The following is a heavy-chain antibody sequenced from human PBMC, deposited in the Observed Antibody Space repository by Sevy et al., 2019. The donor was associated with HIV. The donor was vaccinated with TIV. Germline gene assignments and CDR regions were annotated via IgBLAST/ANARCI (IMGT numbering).Heavy chain of an antibody. D-gene: IGHD1-26*01. CDR1: GFTFSDYY. CDR3: ARDLGTGYFDF. CDR2: ISGSQYMI. Sequence: GESLKISCAASGFTFSDYYMSWIRQAPGKGLEWISYISGSQYMIYYADSVKGRFTISRHDAKNSLYLQMNSLRPEDSAVYFCARDLGTGYFDFWGQGTLVTVSS. J-gene: IGHJ4*02. V-gene: IGHV3-11*01.